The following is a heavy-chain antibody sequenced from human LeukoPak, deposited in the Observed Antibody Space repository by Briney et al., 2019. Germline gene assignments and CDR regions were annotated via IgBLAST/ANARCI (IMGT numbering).Heavy chain of an antibody. CDR1: GFTFSSYW. CDR3: ARGNWNYPFDY. Sequence: PGGSLRLSCAASGFTFSSYWMSWVRQAPGKGLEWVANIKQDGSERYYVDSVKGRFTISRDNAKNTLYLQMNSLSAEDTAVYYCARGNWNYPFDYWGQGTLVTVSS. D-gene: IGHD1-7*01. CDR2: IKQDGSER. J-gene: IGHJ4*02. V-gene: IGHV3-7*03.